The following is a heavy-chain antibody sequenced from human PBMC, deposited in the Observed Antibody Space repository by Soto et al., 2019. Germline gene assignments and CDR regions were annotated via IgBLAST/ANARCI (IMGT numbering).Heavy chain of an antibody. D-gene: IGHD3-22*01. CDR1: GFTFSSYA. CDR2: ISSNGGST. Sequence: GGPLRLSCAASGFTFSSYAMHWVRQAPGKGLEYVSAISSNGGSTYYANSVKGRFTISRDNTKNTLYLQMGSLRAEDMAVYYCARDRKYYDSSGYYDAFDIWGQGTMVTVSS. CDR3: ARDRKYYDSSGYYDAFDI. J-gene: IGHJ3*02. V-gene: IGHV3-64*01.